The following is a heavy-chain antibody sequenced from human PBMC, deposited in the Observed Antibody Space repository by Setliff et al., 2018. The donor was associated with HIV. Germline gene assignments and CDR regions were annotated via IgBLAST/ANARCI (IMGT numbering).Heavy chain of an antibody. D-gene: IGHD5-18*01. Sequence: GGSLRLSCAASGFTFSDYYMSWIRQAPGKGLEWVSSISSTSDYIYYADSVKGRFIISRDNAKNSLYLQMNSLRAEDTAVYYCARDFRIQLWLRSPFDYWGQGTLVTVSS. CDR3: ARDFRIQLWLRSPFDY. CDR1: GFTFSDYY. CDR2: ISSTSDYI. J-gene: IGHJ4*02. V-gene: IGHV3-11*06.